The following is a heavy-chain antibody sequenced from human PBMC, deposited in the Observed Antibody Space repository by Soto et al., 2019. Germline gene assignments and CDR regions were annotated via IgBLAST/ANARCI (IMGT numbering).Heavy chain of an antibody. CDR1: GYIFTKYG. CDR2: ITGYSTDV. V-gene: IGHV1-18*01. J-gene: IGHJ6*02. CDR3: ARDGRTTGCHYFGMDV. Sequence: ASVKASCKASGYIFTKYGLSWVRRAPAQELERMGWITGYSTDVDYAQELQGRVTVTIDASTSTSYLDLRSLSSDATAVYYCARDGRTTGCHYFGMDVWGQGTTVTVSS. D-gene: IGHD3-9*01.